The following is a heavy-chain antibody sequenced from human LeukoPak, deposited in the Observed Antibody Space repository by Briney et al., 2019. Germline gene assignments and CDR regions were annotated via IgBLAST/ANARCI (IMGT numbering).Heavy chain of an antibody. V-gene: IGHV1-46*01. CDR3: TREAGYGDFDY. CDR2: SIPSGGST. J-gene: IGHJ4*02. D-gene: IGHD4-17*01. CDR1: GYTFTSYY. Sequence: ASVKVSCKASGYTFTSYYIHWVRQAPGQGLEWMGISIPSGGSTKNAQRFQGRVTMTSDTSTSTVYLELSSLRSEDTAVYYCTREAGYGDFDYWGQGTLVTVSS.